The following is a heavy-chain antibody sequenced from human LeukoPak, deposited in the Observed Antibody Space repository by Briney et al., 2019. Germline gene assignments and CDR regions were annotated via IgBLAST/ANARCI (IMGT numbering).Heavy chain of an antibody. J-gene: IGHJ4*02. CDR2: IIPIFGTA. CDR3: ASLTGRGVIHFDY. Sequence: ASVKVSFTASGGTFSIYAISWVRQAPGQGLEWMGGIIPIFGTANYAQKFQGRVTITADESTSTAYMELSSLRSEDTAVYYCASLTGRGVIHFDYWGQGTLVTVSS. V-gene: IGHV1-69*13. D-gene: IGHD3-10*01. CDR1: GGTFSIYA.